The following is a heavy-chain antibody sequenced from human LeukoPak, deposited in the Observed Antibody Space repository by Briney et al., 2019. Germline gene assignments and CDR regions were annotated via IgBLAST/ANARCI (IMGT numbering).Heavy chain of an antibody. J-gene: IGHJ4*02. CDR1: GYTFTSYG. D-gene: IGHD3-10*01. CDR2: MNPNSGNT. V-gene: IGHV1-8*01. CDR3: ARGGKYYYGSGSYYNEYYFDY. Sequence: ASVKVSCKASGYTFTSYGINWVRQATGQGLEWMGWMNPNSGNTGYAQKFQGRVTMTRNTSISTAYMELSSLRSEDTAVYYCARGGKYYYGSGSYYNEYYFDYWGQGTLVTVSS.